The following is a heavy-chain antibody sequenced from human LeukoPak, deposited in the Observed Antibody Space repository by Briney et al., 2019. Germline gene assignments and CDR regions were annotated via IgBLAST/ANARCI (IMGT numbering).Heavy chain of an antibody. Sequence: GGSLRLSCAASGFTFSSYWMSWVRQAPGKGLEWVANIKQDGSEKYYVDSVKGRFTISRDNAKNSLYLQMNSLSAEDTAVYYCAREIVGAARGRFDYWGQGTLVTVSS. CDR3: AREIVGAARGRFDY. CDR2: IKQDGSEK. V-gene: IGHV3-7*01. J-gene: IGHJ4*02. CDR1: GFTFSSYW. D-gene: IGHD1-26*01.